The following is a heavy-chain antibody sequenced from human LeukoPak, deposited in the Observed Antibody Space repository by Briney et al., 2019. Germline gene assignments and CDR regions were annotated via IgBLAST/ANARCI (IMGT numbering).Heavy chain of an antibody. D-gene: IGHD7-27*01. V-gene: IGHV4-34*01. J-gene: IGHJ4*02. CDR1: GGSFTIYS. CDR3: ASRKLGNDY. Sequence: SETLSLTCAVYGGSFTIYSWTWIRQPPGKSLEWVGEISPSGNTQYNPFLKSRVTISLDASKNQFSLKLSSVTAADTAVYYCASRKLGNDYWGQGTLVTVSS. CDR2: ISPSGNT.